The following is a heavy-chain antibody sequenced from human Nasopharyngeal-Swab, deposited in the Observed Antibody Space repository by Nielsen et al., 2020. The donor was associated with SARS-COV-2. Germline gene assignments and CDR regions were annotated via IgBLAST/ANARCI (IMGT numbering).Heavy chain of an antibody. CDR3: ANSERGYDYIWGSYRYGTVGAFDY. CDR1: GFIFTSSA. J-gene: IGHJ4*02. V-gene: IGHV1-58*01. CDR2: IVAGSGNT. D-gene: IGHD3-16*02. Sequence: CVTVSCKASGFIFTSSAVQWVRQARGQRLEWIGWIVAGSGNTNYAQKFQERVTITRDMSTSTAYMELSSLRSEDTAVYYCANSERGYDYIWGSYRYGTVGAFDYWGQGTLVTVSS.